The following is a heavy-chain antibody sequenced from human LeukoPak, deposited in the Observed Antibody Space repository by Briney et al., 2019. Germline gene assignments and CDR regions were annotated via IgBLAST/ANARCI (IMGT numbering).Heavy chain of an antibody. D-gene: IGHD4-17*01. J-gene: IGHJ4*02. CDR3: AREVGDGAVDY. Sequence: PGGSLRLSCAASGFTFSDYYMSWIRQAPGKGLEWVSYISTSGSSKDYADSVKGRFTTSRDNAKNSLYLQMNGLRAEDTAVYYCAREVGDGAVDYWGQGTLVTVSS. V-gene: IGHV3-11*01. CDR2: ISTSGSSK. CDR1: GFTFSDYY.